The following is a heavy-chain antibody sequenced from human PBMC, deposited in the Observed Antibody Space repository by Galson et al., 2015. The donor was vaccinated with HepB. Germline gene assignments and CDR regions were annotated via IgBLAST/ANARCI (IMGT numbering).Heavy chain of an antibody. Sequence: SVKVSCKASGYTFTSYYMHWVRQAPGQGLEWMGIINPSGGSTSYAQKFQGRVTMTRDTSTSTVYMELSSLRSEDTAVYYCARSQPSLYSSGWYQNDYWGQGTLVTVSS. D-gene: IGHD6-19*01. V-gene: IGHV1-46*01. CDR2: INPSGGST. CDR1: GYTFTSYY. CDR3: ARSQPSLYSSGWYQNDY. J-gene: IGHJ4*02.